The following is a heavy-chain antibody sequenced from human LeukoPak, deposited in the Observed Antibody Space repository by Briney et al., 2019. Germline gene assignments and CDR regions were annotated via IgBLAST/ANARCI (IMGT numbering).Heavy chain of an antibody. CDR2: INTNTGNP. D-gene: IGHD5-18*01. J-gene: IGHJ4*02. CDR3: ARDHEGYSYGTIVDY. Sequence: ASVKVSCKASGYTFTSYHLNWVRQAPGQGLEWMGWINTNTGNPTYAQVFTGRFVFSLDTSVSTAYLQISSLKAEDTAVYYCARDHEGYSYGTIVDYWGQGTLVTVSS. V-gene: IGHV7-4-1*02. CDR1: GYTFTSYH.